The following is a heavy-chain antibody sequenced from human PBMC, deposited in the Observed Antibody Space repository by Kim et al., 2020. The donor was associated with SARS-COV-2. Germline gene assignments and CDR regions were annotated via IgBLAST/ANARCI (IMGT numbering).Heavy chain of an antibody. CDR1: GFSLSTSGMC. D-gene: IGHD3-22*01. CDR3: PRIVCGYYYVKSQDAFDI. J-gene: IGHJ3*02. V-gene: IGHV2-70*01. Sequence: SGPTLVNPTQTLTLTCTFSGFSLSTSGMCVSWIRQPPGKALEWLALIDWDDDKYYSTSLKTRLTISKDTSKNQVVLTMTNMDPVDTATYYCPRIVCGYYYVKSQDAFDIWGQGTMVTVSS. CDR2: IDWDDDK.